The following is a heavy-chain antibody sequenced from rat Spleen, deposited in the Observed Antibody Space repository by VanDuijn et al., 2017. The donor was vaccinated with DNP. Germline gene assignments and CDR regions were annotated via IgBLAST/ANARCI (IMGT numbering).Heavy chain of an antibody. Sequence: EVQLQESGPGLVKPSQSLSLTCSVTDSSITSYYWGWIRKFPGNKMEWIGHISYSGTTSYHPSLKSRISITRDTSKNQFFLQVNSVTTEDTATYYCARWSDYFDYWGQGVMVTVSS. CDR1: DSSITSYY. J-gene: IGHJ2*01. CDR2: ISYSGTT. V-gene: IGHV3-1*01. CDR3: ARWSDYFDY.